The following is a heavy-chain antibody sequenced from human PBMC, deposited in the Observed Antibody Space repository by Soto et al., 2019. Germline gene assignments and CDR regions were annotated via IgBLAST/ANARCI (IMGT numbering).Heavy chain of an antibody. CDR3: ARLWGIADHDS. Sequence: QVQLVQSGAEVKKPGSSVKVSCKSSGITFKTYSVSWVRQAPGHGLEWMGGVIPILGKPMYAQKFQDRFTITADESSQTVFMELTSLTSDDTAVYYCARLWGIADHDSWGQGTRVTGSS. D-gene: IGHD6-13*01. CDR1: GITFKTYS. V-gene: IGHV1-69*12. CDR2: VIPILGKP. J-gene: IGHJ5*01.